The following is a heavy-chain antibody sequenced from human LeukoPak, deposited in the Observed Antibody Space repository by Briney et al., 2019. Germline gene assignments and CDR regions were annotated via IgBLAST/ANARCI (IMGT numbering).Heavy chain of an antibody. Sequence: GASVKVSCKASGGTFSNYAISWVRQAPGQGLEWMGRIIPIFGTTNYAQKFQGRVTITTDESTSTAYMELSSLRSEDTAVYYCATGGEANYYDTSGYYLYYYWGQGTLVTVCS. D-gene: IGHD3-22*01. CDR1: GGTFSNYA. CDR2: IIPIFGTT. CDR3: ATGGEANYYDTSGYYLYYY. V-gene: IGHV1-69*05. J-gene: IGHJ4*02.